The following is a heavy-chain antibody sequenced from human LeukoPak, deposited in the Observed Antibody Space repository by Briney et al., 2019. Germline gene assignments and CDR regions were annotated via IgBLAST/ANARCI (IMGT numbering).Heavy chain of an antibody. D-gene: IGHD1-1*01. Sequence: PGGPLRLSCAASGFTFSNYWMHWVRQAPGKGLVYVSRINSDGSSANYADSVQGRFTISRDNAKNTLYLEMNSLRADDTAVYYCARPVTGTYAPLEYWGQGTLVTVSS. CDR1: GFTFSNYW. CDR2: INSDGSSA. J-gene: IGHJ4*02. CDR3: ARPVTGTYAPLEY. V-gene: IGHV3-74*01.